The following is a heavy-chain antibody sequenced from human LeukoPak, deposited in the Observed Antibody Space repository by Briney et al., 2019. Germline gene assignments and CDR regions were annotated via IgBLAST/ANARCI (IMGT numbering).Heavy chain of an antibody. CDR3: AKDRDSSWYWDY. CDR1: AFIFSGHW. J-gene: IGHJ4*02. Sequence: PGGSLRLSCEGSAFIFSGHWMNWVRQTPGKGLEWVSAISGSGGSTYYADSVKSRFTISRDNSKNTLYLQMNSLRAEDTAVYYCAKDRDSSWYWDYWGQGTLVTVSS. V-gene: IGHV3-23*01. D-gene: IGHD6-13*01. CDR2: ISGSGGST.